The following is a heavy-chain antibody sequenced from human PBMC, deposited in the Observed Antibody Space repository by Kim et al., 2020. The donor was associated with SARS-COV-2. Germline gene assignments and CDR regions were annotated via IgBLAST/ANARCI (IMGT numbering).Heavy chain of an antibody. D-gene: IGHD6-19*01. CDR3: ARRPAVAGTIDY. CDR2: IYYSGST. Sequence: AETRTRTGTGAGGTISSSSNYWGGIRQPRGKGLEWRGRIYYSGSTYYNPSLKSRVTISVDTSKNQFSLKLSSVTAADTAVYYCARRPAVAGTIDYWGQGTLVTVSS. V-gene: IGHV4-39*01. CDR1: GGTISSSSNY. J-gene: IGHJ4*02.